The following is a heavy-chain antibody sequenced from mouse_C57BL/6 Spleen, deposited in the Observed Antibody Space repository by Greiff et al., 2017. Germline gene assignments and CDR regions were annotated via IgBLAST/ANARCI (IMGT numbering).Heavy chain of an antibody. CDR2: IDPETGGT. J-gene: IGHJ2*01. D-gene: IGHD3-2*02. CDR3: TRMEDSSGSFDY. Sequence: QVQLQQSGAELVRPGASVTLSCKASGYTFTDYEMHWVKQTPVHGLEWIGAIDPETGGTAYNQKFKGKAILTADKSSSTAYMELRSLTSEDSAVYYCTRMEDSSGSFDYWGQGTTLTVSS. CDR1: GYTFTDYE. V-gene: IGHV1-15*01.